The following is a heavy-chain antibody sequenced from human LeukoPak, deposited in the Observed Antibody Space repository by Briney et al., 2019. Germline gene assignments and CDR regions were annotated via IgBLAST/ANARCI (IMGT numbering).Heavy chain of an antibody. CDR3: ARVVWDCRSYGAFDV. J-gene: IGHJ3*01. V-gene: IGHV3-53*04. D-gene: IGHD1-26*01. Sequence: GGSLSLSCAASGFNVSTNYMSWVRQAPGKGLEWVSVIYRGGTTDYADSVKGRFTISRHNSKNTLYLQMNSLRAEDTAVYYCARVVWDCRSYGAFDVWGQGTMVTVSS. CDR2: IYRGGTT. CDR1: GFNVSTNY.